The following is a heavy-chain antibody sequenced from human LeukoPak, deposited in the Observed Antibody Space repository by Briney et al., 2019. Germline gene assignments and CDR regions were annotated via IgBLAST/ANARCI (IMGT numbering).Heavy chain of an antibody. Sequence: AGGSLRLSCAASGFTFSDYPMNWVRPTPGKGLEWVSYISSTGVIYYADSVRGRFSISRDNAINSVYMQMNSLRAEDTALYYCARDHNWGFDYWGRGTLVTVSS. J-gene: IGHJ4*02. D-gene: IGHD7-27*01. CDR2: ISSTGVI. V-gene: IGHV3-69-1*01. CDR1: GFTFSDYP. CDR3: ARDHNWGFDY.